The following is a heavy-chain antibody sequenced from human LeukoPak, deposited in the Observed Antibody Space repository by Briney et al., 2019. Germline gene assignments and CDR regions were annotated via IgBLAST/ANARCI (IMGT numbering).Heavy chain of an antibody. D-gene: IGHD2-2*01. V-gene: IGHV3-30*02. CDR2: MQYDGSEE. CDR1: GFSFSTYG. CDR3: AGKAAAYYFVY. J-gene: IGHJ4*02. Sequence: GGSLRLSCAASGFSFSTYGMRWVRQAPGKGLEWVTFMQYDGSEEYYADSVKGRFTISRDNSKNTLYLQMDSLRGEDTAVYYCAGKAAAYYFVYWGQGTLVTVSS.